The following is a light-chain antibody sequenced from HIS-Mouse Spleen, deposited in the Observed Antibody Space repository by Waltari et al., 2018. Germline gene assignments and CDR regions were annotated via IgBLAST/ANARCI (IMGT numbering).Light chain of an antibody. Sequence: QSALTQPASVSGSPGQSITTSCTGPSSAVGGYNYVSWYQQHPGQAPKLMIYDVSNRPSGVSNRFSGSKSGNTASLTISGLQAEDEADYYCSSYTSSSTYVFGTGTKVTVL. J-gene: IGLJ1*01. V-gene: IGLV2-14*03. CDR2: DVS. CDR3: SSYTSSSTYV. CDR1: SSAVGGYNY.